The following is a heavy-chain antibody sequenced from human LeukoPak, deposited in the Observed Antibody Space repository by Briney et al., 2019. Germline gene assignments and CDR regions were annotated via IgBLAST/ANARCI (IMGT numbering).Heavy chain of an antibody. CDR1: GGSISPYY. CDR2: ISYSGST. Sequence: SETLSLTCTVSGGSISPYYWSWLRQSPGKGLEWIGYISYSGSTKNNPSLKSRVTISVDTSKNQFSLKLTSVTAADTAVYYCAREGAESFPDAFDIWGPGTLITVSS. J-gene: IGHJ3*02. V-gene: IGHV4-59*01. CDR3: AREGAESFPDAFDI. D-gene: IGHD3-10*01.